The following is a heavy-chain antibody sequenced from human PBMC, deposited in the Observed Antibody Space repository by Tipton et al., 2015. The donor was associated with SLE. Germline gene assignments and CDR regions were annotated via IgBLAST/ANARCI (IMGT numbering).Heavy chain of an antibody. CDR3: ARDPLGY. CDR2: INHSGST. V-gene: IGHV4-34*09. Sequence: TLSLTCAVYGGSFSGYYWSWIRQPPGKGLEWIGEINHSGSTNYNPSLKSRVTISVDTSKNQFSLKLSSVTAADTAVYYCARDPLGYWGQGTLVTVSS. D-gene: IGHD7-27*01. J-gene: IGHJ4*02. CDR1: GGSFSGYY.